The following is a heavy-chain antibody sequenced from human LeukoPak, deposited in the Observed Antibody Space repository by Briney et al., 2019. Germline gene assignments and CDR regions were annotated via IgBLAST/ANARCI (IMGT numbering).Heavy chain of an antibody. CDR1: GYTFTSYG. V-gene: IGHV1-18*01. Sequence: ASMKVSCKASGYTFTSYGISWVRQAPGQGLEWMGWISAYNGNTNYAQKLQGRVTMTTDTSTSTAYMELSSLRSEDTAVYYCARSGIYYYDSSGYYPSTYFDYWGQGTLVTVSS. CDR2: ISAYNGNT. D-gene: IGHD3-22*01. CDR3: ARSGIYYYDSSGYYPSTYFDY. J-gene: IGHJ4*02.